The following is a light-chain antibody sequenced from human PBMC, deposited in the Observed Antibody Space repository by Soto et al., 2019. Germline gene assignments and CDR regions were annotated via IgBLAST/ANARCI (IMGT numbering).Light chain of an antibody. Sequence: QSVLTQPPSASGTPGQRVTISCSGSSFNIGRNPVNWYQQFPGTAPKLLIYTNDQRPSGVPDRFSGSKSGTSASLAISGLQSEDEADYYCAAWDDSLNGSWVFGGGTKLTVL. CDR2: TND. CDR3: AAWDDSLNGSWV. J-gene: IGLJ3*02. V-gene: IGLV1-44*01. CDR1: SFNIGRNP.